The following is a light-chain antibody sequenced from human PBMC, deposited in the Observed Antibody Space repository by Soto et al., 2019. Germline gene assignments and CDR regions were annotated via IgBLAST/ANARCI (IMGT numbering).Light chain of an antibody. CDR2: EGS. CDR1: SSDVGTYNL. CDR3: CSSARGTTYV. Sequence: QSVLTQPASVSGSPGQSITISCTGASSDVGTYNLVSWYQQHPGKAPKLIIYEGSKRPSGVSNRFSGSKSGDTASLSISGLQADDEADYYCCSSARGTTYVFGTGNKVTVL. V-gene: IGLV2-23*01. J-gene: IGLJ1*01.